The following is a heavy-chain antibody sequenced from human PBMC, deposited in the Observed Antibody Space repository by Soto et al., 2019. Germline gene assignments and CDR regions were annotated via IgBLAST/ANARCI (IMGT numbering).Heavy chain of an antibody. V-gene: IGHV4-59*08. CDR3: ARHETLHGDYDE. Sequence: PSETLSLTCTVSGGSISSYYWSWIRQPPGKGLEWIGYIYYSVSTNYNPSLKSRVTISVDTSKNQFSLKLSSVTAADTAVYYCARHETLHGDYDEWGQGSLVTVSS. CDR2: IYYSVST. CDR1: GGSISSYY. D-gene: IGHD4-17*01. J-gene: IGHJ4*02.